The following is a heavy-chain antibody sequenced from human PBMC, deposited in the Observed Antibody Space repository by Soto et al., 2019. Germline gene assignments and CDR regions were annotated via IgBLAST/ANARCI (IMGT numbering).Heavy chain of an antibody. V-gene: IGHV2-5*02. Sequence: QITLKESGPTLVKPTQTLTLTCTFSGFSLSTSGVGVGWIRQPPGKHLEWLALIYWDDDKRYSPSLKSRLTTTKDTSKNQVVLTMPNMDPVDTATYYCAHRRVGAARHPCYYGMDVWGQGTTVTVSS. CDR2: IYWDDDK. J-gene: IGHJ6*02. CDR1: GFSLSTSGVG. D-gene: IGHD1-26*01. CDR3: AHRRVGAARHPCYYGMDV.